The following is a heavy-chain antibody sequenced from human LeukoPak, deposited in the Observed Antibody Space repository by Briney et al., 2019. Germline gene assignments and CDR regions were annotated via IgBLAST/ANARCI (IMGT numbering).Heavy chain of an antibody. V-gene: IGHV4-30-4*01. CDR3: ARDRYDSSGLNNDAFDI. CDR2: IYYSGST. J-gene: IGHJ3*02. Sequence: SETLSLTCTVSGGSISSGDYYWSWIRQPPGKGLEWIGYIYYSGSTYYNPSLKSRVTISVDTSKNQFSLKLSSVTAADTAVYYCARDRYDSSGLNNDAFDIWGQGTIVTVSS. D-gene: IGHD3-22*01. CDR1: GGSISSGDYY.